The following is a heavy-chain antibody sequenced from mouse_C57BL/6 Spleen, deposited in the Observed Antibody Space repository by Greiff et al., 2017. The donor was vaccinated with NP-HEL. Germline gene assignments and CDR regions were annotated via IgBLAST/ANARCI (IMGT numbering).Heavy chain of an antibody. Sequence: EVQLQESGAELVRPGASVKLSCTASGFNIKDDYMHWVKQRPEQGLEWIGWIDPENGDTEYASKFQGKATITADTSSNTAYLQLSSLTSEDTAVYYCTRYYYGSRGYFDVWGTGTTVTVSS. V-gene: IGHV14-4*01. CDR1: GFNIKDDY. D-gene: IGHD1-1*01. CDR2: IDPENGDT. J-gene: IGHJ1*03. CDR3: TRYYYGSRGYFDV.